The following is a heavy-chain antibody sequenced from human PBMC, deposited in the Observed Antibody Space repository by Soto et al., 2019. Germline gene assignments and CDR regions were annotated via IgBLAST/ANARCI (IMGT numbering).Heavy chain of an antibody. Sequence: SETLSLTCTVSGGSISSSSYYWGWIRQPPGKGLEWIGNIYKSGSTYYNASLKSRITISADMSRNQFSLKLNSVTAADTAVYYCPRSKTDCDVWFGDFDYSGQGNMVTVSS. CDR3: PRSKTDCDVWFGDFDY. J-gene: IGHJ4*01. D-gene: IGHD3-10*01. CDR2: IYKSGST. V-gene: IGHV4-39*01. CDR1: GGSISSSSYY.